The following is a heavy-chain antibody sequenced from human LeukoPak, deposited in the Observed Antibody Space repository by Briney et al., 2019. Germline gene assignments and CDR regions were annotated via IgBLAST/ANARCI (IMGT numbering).Heavy chain of an antibody. Sequence: PSETLSLTCAVYGGSFSGYYWSWIRQPPGKGLEWIGEINHSGSTNYNPSLKSRVTISVDTSKNQFSLKLSSVTAADTAVYYCAREVGYSYGPYYFDYWGQGTLVTVSS. CDR3: AREVGYSYGPYYFDY. CDR1: GGSFSGYY. J-gene: IGHJ4*02. D-gene: IGHD5-18*01. CDR2: INHSGST. V-gene: IGHV4-34*01.